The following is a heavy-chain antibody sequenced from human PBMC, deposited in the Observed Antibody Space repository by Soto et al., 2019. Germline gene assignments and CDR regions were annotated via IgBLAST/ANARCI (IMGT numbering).Heavy chain of an antibody. Sequence: EVQLLESGGGLVQPGGSLRLSCAASGFTFSSYAMSWVRQAPGKGLEWVSGLSGSGTGTYYADSVKGRFTISRDNSKNPLYLQMTSLRAEATAVYYCAIDRTAYLSGGSCLPGMGPFDYWGQGTLVSISS. CDR3: AIDRTAYLSGGSCLPGMGPFDY. CDR1: GFTFSSYA. V-gene: IGHV3-23*01. J-gene: IGHJ4*02. D-gene: IGHD2-15*01. CDR2: LSGSGTGT.